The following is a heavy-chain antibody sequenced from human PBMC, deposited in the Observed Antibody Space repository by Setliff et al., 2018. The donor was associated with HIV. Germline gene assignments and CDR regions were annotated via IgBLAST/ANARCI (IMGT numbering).Heavy chain of an antibody. J-gene: IGHJ4*02. V-gene: IGHV4-61*09. D-gene: IGHD3-22*01. CDR3: ARDRRYFDSSGHDY. Sequence: LSLTCTVSGGSISSGSYYWTWIRQPAGKGLEWIGQIYTSGSTNYNPSLKSRVIISVDTSKNQFSLKLSSVTAADTAVYYCARDRRYFDSSGHDYWGQGTLVTVSS. CDR2: IYTSGST. CDR1: GGSISSGSYY.